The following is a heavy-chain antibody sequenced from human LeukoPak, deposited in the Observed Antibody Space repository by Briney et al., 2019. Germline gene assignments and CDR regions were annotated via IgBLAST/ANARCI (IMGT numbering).Heavy chain of an antibody. V-gene: IGHV3-73*01. Sequence: PGGSLRLSCAASGFTFSGSAMHWVRQASGKGLEWVGRIRSKANSYATAYAASVKGRFTISRDDSKNTAYLQMNSLKTEDTAVYYCTFPRGYCTNGVCPNYYYYYMDVWGKGTTVTVSS. CDR1: GFTFSGSA. J-gene: IGHJ6*03. CDR3: TFPRGYCTNGVCPNYYYYYMDV. D-gene: IGHD2-8*01. CDR2: IRSKANSYAT.